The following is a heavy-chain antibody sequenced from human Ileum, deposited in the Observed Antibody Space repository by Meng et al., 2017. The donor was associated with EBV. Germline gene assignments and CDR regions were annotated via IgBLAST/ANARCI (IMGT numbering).Heavy chain of an antibody. D-gene: IGHD1-26*01. V-gene: IGHV4-61*01. J-gene: IGHJ4*02. CDR3: AGDPHSGSPH. CDR2: MSYSGST. Sequence: QLHPQESGTGLVKPSEPPSLTCTVSGGSVSSAHSFWTWNRQPPGKGLEWIGYMSYSGSTNYSPPLESRVTISVDTSKNQFSLKLSSVTAADTAVYYCAGDPHSGSPHWGQGTLVTVSS. CDR1: GGSVSSAHSF.